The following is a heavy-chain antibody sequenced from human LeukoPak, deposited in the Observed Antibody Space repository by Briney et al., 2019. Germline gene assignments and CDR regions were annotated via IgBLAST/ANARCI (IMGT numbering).Heavy chain of an antibody. CDR2: INAGNGNT. D-gene: IGHD1-26*01. V-gene: IGHV1-3*01. CDR1: GYTFTSYA. CDR3: ARAESGSYTAGFDY. J-gene: IGHJ4*02. Sequence: GASVTVSCKASGYTFTSYAMHWVRQAPGQRLEWMGWINAGNGNTKYSQKFQGRVTITRDTSASTAYMELSSLRSEDTAVYYCARAESGSYTAGFDYWGQGTLVTVSS.